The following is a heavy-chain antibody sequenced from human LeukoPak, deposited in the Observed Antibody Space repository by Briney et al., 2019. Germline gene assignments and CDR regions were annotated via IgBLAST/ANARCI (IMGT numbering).Heavy chain of an antibody. D-gene: IGHD2-15*01. J-gene: IGHJ4*02. CDR1: GYTFTSYD. CDR3: ARGKYCSGGSCYPYSSSDY. CDR2: MNPNSGNT. V-gene: IGHV1-8*01. Sequence: ASVKVSRKASGYTFTSYDINWVRQATGQGLEWMGWMNPNSGNTGYAQKFQGRVTMTRNTSISTAYMELSSLRSEDTAVYYCARGKYCSGGSCYPYSSSDYWGQGTLVTVSS.